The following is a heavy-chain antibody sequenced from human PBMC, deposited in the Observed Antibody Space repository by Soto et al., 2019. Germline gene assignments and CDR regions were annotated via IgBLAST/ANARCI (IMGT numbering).Heavy chain of an antibody. CDR1: GGSISSSSYY. CDR3: ARSVVISPSFDY. V-gene: IGHV4-39*01. Sequence: SETLSLTCTVSGGSISSSSYYWGWIRQPPGKGLEWIGSIYYSGSTYYNPSLKSRVTISVDTSKNQFSLKLSSVTAADTAVYYCARSVVISPSFDYWGKGTLVTVSS. CDR2: IYYSGST. D-gene: IGHD3-22*01. J-gene: IGHJ4*02.